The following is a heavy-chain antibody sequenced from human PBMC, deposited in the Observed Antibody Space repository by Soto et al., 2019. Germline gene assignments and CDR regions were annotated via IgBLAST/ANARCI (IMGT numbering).Heavy chain of an antibody. Sequence: QVQLVQSGAEVKHHGTSVKVSCKTSGYTFTSAGTSWVRQAPGQGLERMGWISAYNGNTKYAQKVQGRVTMTTDTSSRIAYMELRSLTADDTAVYYCARDFDGSGSYYTDYCGQGTLVTVAA. CDR3: ARDFDGSGSYYTDY. V-gene: IGHV1-18*01. CDR1: GYTFTSAG. D-gene: IGHD3-10*01. CDR2: ISAYNGNT. J-gene: IGHJ4*02.